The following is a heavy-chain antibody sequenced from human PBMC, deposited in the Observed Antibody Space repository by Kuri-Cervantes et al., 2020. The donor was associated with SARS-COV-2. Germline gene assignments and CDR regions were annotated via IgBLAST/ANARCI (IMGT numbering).Heavy chain of an antibody. Sequence: GESLKISCAASGFTFSSYAMHWVRQAPGKGLEWVAVIWYDGSNKYYADSVKGRFTISRDNSKNTLYLQMNSLRAEDTAVYYCAKAWALIVPLDYWGQGTLVTVSS. V-gene: IGHV3-30*02. CDR3: AKAWALIVPLDY. CDR1: GFTFSSYA. D-gene: IGHD3-22*01. J-gene: IGHJ4*02. CDR2: IWYDGSNK.